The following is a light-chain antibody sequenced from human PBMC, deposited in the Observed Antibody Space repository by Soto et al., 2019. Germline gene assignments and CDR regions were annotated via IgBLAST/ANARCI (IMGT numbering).Light chain of an antibody. Sequence: DIQMTQSPSSLSASVGDRVTITFLASQGISSWLAWYQQKPGKATKLLIYKASTLEGEVPSRFSGSGSETEFTLTINSLQPDDSATYYCQQYHTYWWTFGQGTKVDIK. V-gene: IGKV1-5*03. CDR2: KAS. CDR1: QGISSW. CDR3: QQYHTYWWT. J-gene: IGKJ1*01.